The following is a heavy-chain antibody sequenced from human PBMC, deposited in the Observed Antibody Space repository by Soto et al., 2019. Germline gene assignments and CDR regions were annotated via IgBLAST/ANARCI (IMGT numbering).Heavy chain of an antibody. J-gene: IGHJ4*02. CDR1: GFTFSSYA. V-gene: IGHV3-23*01. CDR3: AKELTRVVAATDY. D-gene: IGHD2-15*01. Sequence: HIGGSLRLSCAASGFTFSSYAMSWVRQAPGKGLEWVSAISGSGGSTYYADSVKGRFTISRDNSKNTLYLQMNSLRAEDTAVYYCAKELTRVVAATDYWGQGTLVTVSS. CDR2: ISGSGGST.